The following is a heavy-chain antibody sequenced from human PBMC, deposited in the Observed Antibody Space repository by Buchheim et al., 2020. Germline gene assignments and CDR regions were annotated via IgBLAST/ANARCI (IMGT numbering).Heavy chain of an antibody. V-gene: IGHV3-74*01. CDR2: INSDGSST. Sequence: EVQLVESGGGLVQPGGSLRLSCAASGFTFSSYWMHWVRQAPGKGLVWVSRINSDGSSTSYADSVKGRFTISRDNAKNTLYLQMNSLRAEDTAVYYCARGEERYLDWLLTTYPYYYYMDVWGKGTT. J-gene: IGHJ6*03. CDR3: ARGEERYLDWLLTTYPYYYYMDV. CDR1: GFTFSSYW. D-gene: IGHD3-9*01.